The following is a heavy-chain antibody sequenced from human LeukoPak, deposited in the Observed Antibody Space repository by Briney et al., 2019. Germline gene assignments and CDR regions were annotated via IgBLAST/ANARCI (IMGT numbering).Heavy chain of an antibody. CDR1: GFSFNIYA. Sequence: GGSLRLSCAASGFSFNIYAMSWVRQAPGKGLEWVAAIDRSGGSTFYADSVKGRFTISKDNSKNTLYLQMNSLGAEDTAVYYCARDWSYWGQGTLVTVSS. J-gene: IGHJ4*02. D-gene: IGHD1-1*01. CDR3: ARDWSY. CDR2: IDRSGGST. V-gene: IGHV3-23*01.